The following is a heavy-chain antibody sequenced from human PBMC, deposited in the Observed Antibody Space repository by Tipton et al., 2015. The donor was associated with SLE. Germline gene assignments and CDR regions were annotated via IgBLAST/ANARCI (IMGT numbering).Heavy chain of an antibody. CDR3: AREEGQWDAFDI. Sequence: TLSLTCTVSGGSISSYYWSWIRQPPGRGLEWIGYMHYRGDTHYNPSLKSRVTISVDTSKIHFSLKLSSVTAADTAVYYCAREEGQWDAFDIWGQGTMVTVSS. D-gene: IGHD6-19*01. J-gene: IGHJ3*02. CDR1: GGSISSYY. V-gene: IGHV4-59*01. CDR2: MHYRGDT.